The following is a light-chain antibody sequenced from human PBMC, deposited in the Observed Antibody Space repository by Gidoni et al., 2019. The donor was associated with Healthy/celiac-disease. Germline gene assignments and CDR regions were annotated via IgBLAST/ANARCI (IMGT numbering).Light chain of an antibody. CDR3: QQRSNWPSAGT. V-gene: IGKV3-11*01. J-gene: IGKJ5*01. CDR2: DAS. CDR1: QSVSSY. Sequence: EIVLTQSPATLSLSPGERATLSCRASQSVSSYLAWYQQKPGQAPRLLIYDASNRATGIPARFSGSGSGTDFTLTISSLEPEDFAVYYCQQRSNWPSAGTFGQGTRLEIK.